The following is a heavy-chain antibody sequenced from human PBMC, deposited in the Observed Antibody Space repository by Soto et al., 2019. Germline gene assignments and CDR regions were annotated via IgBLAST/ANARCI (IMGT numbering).Heavy chain of an antibody. CDR3: ARGKKSRLGELSLLWHYYYGMDV. Sequence: QVQLQQWGAGLLKPSETLSLTCAVYGGSFSGYYWSWIRQPPGKGLEWSGEINHSGSTNYKPSLTSTLTLSVGPSKNQFSMHLSSVTAADTAVYYCARGKKSRLGELSLLWHYYYGMDVWGQGTTVTVSS. CDR2: INHSGST. CDR1: GGSFSGYY. D-gene: IGHD3-16*02. J-gene: IGHJ6*02. V-gene: IGHV4-34*01.